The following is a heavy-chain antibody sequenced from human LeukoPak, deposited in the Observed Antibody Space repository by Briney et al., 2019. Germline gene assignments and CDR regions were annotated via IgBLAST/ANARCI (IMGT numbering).Heavy chain of an antibody. CDR1: GFTFNSYS. J-gene: IGHJ4*02. D-gene: IGHD1-26*01. Sequence: GGSMRLSCAASGFTFNSYSMNWVRQAPGKGLEWVSSISSSSSYIYYADSVKGRFTISRDNAKNSLYLQMNSLRAEDTAVYYCARDLKGSGSYLFGYWGQGTLVTVSS. V-gene: IGHV3-21*01. CDR2: ISSSSSYI. CDR3: ARDLKGSGSYLFGY.